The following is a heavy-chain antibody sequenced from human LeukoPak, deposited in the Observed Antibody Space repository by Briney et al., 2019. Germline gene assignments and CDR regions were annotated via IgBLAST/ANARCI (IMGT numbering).Heavy chain of an antibody. Sequence: SVKASCKASGGTFSSYAISWVRQAPGQGHEWMGGIIPIFGTANYAQKFQGRVTITTDESTSTAYMELSSLRSEDTAVYYCASIAAPGAFDIWGQGTMVTVSS. D-gene: IGHD6-6*01. CDR2: IIPIFGTA. CDR3: ASIAAPGAFDI. V-gene: IGHV1-69*05. J-gene: IGHJ3*02. CDR1: GGTFSSYA.